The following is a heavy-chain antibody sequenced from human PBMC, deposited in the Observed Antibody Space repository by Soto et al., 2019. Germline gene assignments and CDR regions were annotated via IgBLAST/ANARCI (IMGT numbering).Heavy chain of an antibody. J-gene: IGHJ4*02. V-gene: IGHV3-30*18. D-gene: IGHD3-22*01. CDR2: ISYDGSNK. CDR3: AKLYYYDSSGHSFEY. CDR1: GFTFSSYG. Sequence: PGGSLRLSCAASGFTFSSYGMHWVRQAPGKGLEWVAVISYDGSNKYYADSVKGRFTISRDNSKNTLYLQMNSLRAEDTAVYYCAKLYYYDSSGHSFEYWGQGTLVTVSA.